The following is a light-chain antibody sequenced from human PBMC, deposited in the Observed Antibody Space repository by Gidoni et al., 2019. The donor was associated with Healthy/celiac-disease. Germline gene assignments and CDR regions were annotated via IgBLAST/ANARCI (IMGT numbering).Light chain of an antibody. CDR3: QKYYRQGT. Sequence: DIVITLSPASLPVSLCERATINCKSSQSVLYSSNNKNYLAWYQQKPGKPPKLLIYWAATRESGVPDRFRCSGSGTDFTRTISSLQAEDVAVYYCQKYYRQGTFGQGTKVEIK. CDR2: WAA. V-gene: IGKV4-1*01. J-gene: IGKJ1*01. CDR1: QSVLYSSNNKNY.